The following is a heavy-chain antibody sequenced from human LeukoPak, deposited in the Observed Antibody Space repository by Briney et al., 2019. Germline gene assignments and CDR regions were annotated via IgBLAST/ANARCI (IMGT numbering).Heavy chain of an antibody. Sequence: SETLSLTCTVSGGSFSSTNYYWGWVRRPPGRGLEWIGSIFYSGSTYYNPSLKSRVTISVDTSKNHISLRMSSVTAADTAVCYCARHPSMTTALFDYWGQGTLVTVSS. J-gene: IGHJ4*02. CDR1: GGSFSSTNYY. CDR3: ARHPSMTTALFDY. V-gene: IGHV4-39*01. D-gene: IGHD4-17*01. CDR2: IFYSGST.